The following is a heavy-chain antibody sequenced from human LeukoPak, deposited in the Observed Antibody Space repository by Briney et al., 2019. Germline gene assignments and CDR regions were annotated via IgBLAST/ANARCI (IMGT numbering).Heavy chain of an antibody. CDR2: ISGSGSAT. V-gene: IGHV3-23*01. Sequence: GGSLRLSCTASGITFGEYAMTWVRQAPGKGLEWVLGISGSGSATYYTDSVKGRFTISRDNSKNTLYLQMSSLRAEDTAVYYCAKGRYFGFLRNIWFDSWGQGTLVTVSS. CDR3: AKGRYFGFLRNIWFDS. CDR1: GITFGEYA. D-gene: IGHD3-3*01. J-gene: IGHJ5*01.